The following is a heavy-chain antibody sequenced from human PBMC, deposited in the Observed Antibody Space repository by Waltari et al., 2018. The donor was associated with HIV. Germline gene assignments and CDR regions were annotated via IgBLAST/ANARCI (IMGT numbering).Heavy chain of an antibody. CDR2: INPNSGGT. CDR3: ARDAEVLGYSYRNYYYYYGMDA. CDR1: GYTFSDYY. V-gene: IGHV1-2*04. Sequence: QVQLVQSGAEVKKVGASVKVSCKASGYTFSDYYIHWVRQAPGQGREWMGWINPNSGGTTYAQKFQGWVTMTSDTSVSTAYMELSRLRSDDTAVYYCARDAEVLGYSYRNYYYYYGMDAWGQGTTVTVSS. D-gene: IGHD5-18*01. J-gene: IGHJ6*02.